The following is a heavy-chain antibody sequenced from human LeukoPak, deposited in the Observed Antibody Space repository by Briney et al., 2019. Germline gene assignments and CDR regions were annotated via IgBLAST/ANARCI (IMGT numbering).Heavy chain of an antibody. J-gene: IGHJ6*02. CDR2: IIPIFGTA. D-gene: IGHD2-15*01. CDR1: GGTFSSYA. V-gene: IGHV1-69*05. Sequence: ASVKVSCKASGGTFSSYAISWVRQAPGQGLEWMGGIIPIFGTANYAQKFQGRVTITTDESTSTAYMELSSLRSEDTAVYYCARDQRIGGGYYYGMDVWGQGTTVTVSS. CDR3: ARDQRIGGGYYYGMDV.